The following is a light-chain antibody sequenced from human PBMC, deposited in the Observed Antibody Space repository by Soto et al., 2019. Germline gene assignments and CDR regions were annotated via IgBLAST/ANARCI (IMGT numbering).Light chain of an antibody. J-gene: IGKJ2*01. CDR1: QSISTY. V-gene: IGKV1-39*01. Sequence: DLQMTQSPLSLSAWVGDRVTITCRASQSISTYINWYQQRSGKAPKLLIYAASTLQSGVPSRFAGSQSGTDFSLTINSLQPEDFATYFCQQSYSTPYTFGQGTKLEMK. CDR3: QQSYSTPYT. CDR2: AAS.